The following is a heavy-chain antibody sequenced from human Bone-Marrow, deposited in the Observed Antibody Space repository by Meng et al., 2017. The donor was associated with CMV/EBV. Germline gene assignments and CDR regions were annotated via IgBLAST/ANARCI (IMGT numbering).Heavy chain of an antibody. V-gene: IGHV3-15*01. Sequence: VTFSNAWMSWVRQAPGKGLEWVGRIKSKTDGGTTDYAAPVKGRFTISRDDSKNTLYLQMNSLKTEDTAVYYCTTRGDYGGKEYYFDYWGQGTLVTVSS. J-gene: IGHJ4*02. CDR3: TTRGDYGGKEYYFDY. CDR2: IKSKTDGGTT. D-gene: IGHD4-23*01. CDR1: VTFSNAW.